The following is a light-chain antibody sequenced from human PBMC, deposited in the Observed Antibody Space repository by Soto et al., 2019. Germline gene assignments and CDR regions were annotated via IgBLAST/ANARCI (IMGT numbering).Light chain of an antibody. CDR1: QSITIW. J-gene: IGKJ1*01. Sequence: DIQITQSPSTLSASLGYSVTITCRASQSITIWLAWYQQKPGKAPKLLISDASSLESGVPSRFSGSGSGTEFTLTISSLQPDDFATYYCQQCNSYPWTFGQGTKVDIK. CDR3: QQCNSYPWT. CDR2: DAS. V-gene: IGKV1-5*01.